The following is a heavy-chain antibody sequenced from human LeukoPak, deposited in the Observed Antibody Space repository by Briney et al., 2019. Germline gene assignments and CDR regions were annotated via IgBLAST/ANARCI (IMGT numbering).Heavy chain of an antibody. CDR3: ASSPLSGWSYFFDY. Sequence: KPSETLSLTCTVSGASISSYYWNWLRQPPGKGLEWLGYIYYSGSTNYNPSLKSRVTISVGTSKTQFSLKLNSVTSADTAVYFCASSPLSGWSYFFDYWGQGTLVTVPS. CDR2: IYYSGST. D-gene: IGHD6-19*01. V-gene: IGHV4-59*01. CDR1: GASISSYY. J-gene: IGHJ4*02.